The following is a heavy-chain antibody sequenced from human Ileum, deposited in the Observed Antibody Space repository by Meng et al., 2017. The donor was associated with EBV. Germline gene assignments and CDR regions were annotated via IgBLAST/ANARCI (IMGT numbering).Heavy chain of an antibody. CDR3: ARVGQWLPIDY. J-gene: IGHJ4*02. D-gene: IGHD6-19*01. V-gene: IGHV4-4*02. Sequence: QVQLRESGPGLVKPSGTLSLTCAVSGGSISSSNWWSWVRQPPGKGLEWIGEIYHSGSTNYNPSLKSRVTMSVDKSKNQFSLNLSSVTAADTAVYYCARVGQWLPIDYWGQGTLVTVSS. CDR2: IYHSGST. CDR1: GGSISSSNW.